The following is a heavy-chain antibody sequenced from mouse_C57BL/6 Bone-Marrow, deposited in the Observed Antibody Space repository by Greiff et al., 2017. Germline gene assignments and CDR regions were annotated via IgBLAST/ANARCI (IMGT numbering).Heavy chain of an antibody. CDR2: INPYNGGT. J-gene: IGHJ4*01. D-gene: IGHD2-4*01. Sequence: VQLQQSGPVLVKPGASVKMSCKASGYTFTDYYMNWVKQSHGKSLEWIGVINPYNGGTSYNQKFKGKATLTVDKSSSTAYMELNSLTSEDSAVXYCARIYYDDYYAMDYWGQGTSVTVSS. V-gene: IGHV1-19*01. CDR3: ARIYYDDYYAMDY. CDR1: GYTFTDYY.